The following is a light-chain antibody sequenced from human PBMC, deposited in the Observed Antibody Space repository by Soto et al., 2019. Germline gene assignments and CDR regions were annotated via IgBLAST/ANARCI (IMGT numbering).Light chain of an antibody. J-gene: IGKJ4*01. CDR1: QDIAIY. CDR3: QQLRLYPST. CDR2: AAS. V-gene: IGKV1-9*01. Sequence: IQLTQSPSSLSAAVGDRVTITCRASQDIAIYLAWYEQKPGEGPKLLSYAASTLYGGVPSRFSGSGSGTDFALTITSRQAEDFATYYCQQLRLYPSTFGGGTKVDIK.